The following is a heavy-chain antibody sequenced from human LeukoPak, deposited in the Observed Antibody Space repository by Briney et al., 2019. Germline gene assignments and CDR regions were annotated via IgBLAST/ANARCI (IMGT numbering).Heavy chain of an antibody. V-gene: IGHV3-21*01. CDR2: ISSSSSYI. Sequence: GGTLRLSCAASGFTFSSYSMNWVSQAPGKGVEGGSSISSSSSYIYYADSVQGRFTISRDNAKNSLYLQMNSLRAEDTAVYYRARDGLLRSKDAFDIWGQGTMVTVSS. CDR1: GFTFSSYS. J-gene: IGHJ3*02. D-gene: IGHD1-26*01. CDR3: ARDGLLRSKDAFDI.